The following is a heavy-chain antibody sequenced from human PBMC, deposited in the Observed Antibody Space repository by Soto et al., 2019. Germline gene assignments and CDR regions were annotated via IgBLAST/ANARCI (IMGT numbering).Heavy chain of an antibody. Sequence: EVQLVESGGDLVQPGGSLRLSCEASGFTFSSYWMHWVRQAPGKGLVWVSRTNGDGSTTSYADSVKGRFTIARDNAKHTRDLQMNSLRAEDTALYYCTRGYSSGPDYWGQGTLVTVSS. V-gene: IGHV3-74*01. CDR3: TRGYSSGPDY. CDR2: TNGDGSTT. CDR1: GFTFSSYW. J-gene: IGHJ4*02. D-gene: IGHD6-19*01.